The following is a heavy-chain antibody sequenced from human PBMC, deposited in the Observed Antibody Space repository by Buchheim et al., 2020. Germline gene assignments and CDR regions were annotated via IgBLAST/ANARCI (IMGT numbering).Heavy chain of an antibody. J-gene: IGHJ4*02. V-gene: IGHV3-30*18. Sequence: QVQLVESGGGVVQPGRSLRLSCAASGFTFSSYGMHWVRQAPGKGLEWVAVISYDGSNKYYADSVKGRFTISRDNSKNTLYLQMSSLRAEDTAVYYCAKDRKTEYYFDYWGQGTL. CDR1: GFTFSSYG. CDR3: AKDRKTEYYFDY. CDR2: ISYDGSNK.